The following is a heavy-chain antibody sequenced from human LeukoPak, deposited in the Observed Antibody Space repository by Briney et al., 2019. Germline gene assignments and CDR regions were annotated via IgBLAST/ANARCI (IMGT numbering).Heavy chain of an antibody. V-gene: IGHV4-34*01. CDR3: ARGKHDYGDYYYYYYMDV. D-gene: IGHD4-17*01. J-gene: IGHJ6*03. Sequence: SETLSLTCAVYGGSFSGYYWSWIRQPPGKGLEWIGEINHSGSTNYNPSLKSRVTISVDTSKNQFSLKLSSVTAADTAVYYCARGKHDYGDYYYYYYMDVWGKGTTVTISS. CDR1: GGSFSGYY. CDR2: INHSGST.